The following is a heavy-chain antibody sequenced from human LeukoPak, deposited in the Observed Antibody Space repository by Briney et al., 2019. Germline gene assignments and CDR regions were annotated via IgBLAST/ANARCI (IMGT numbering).Heavy chain of an antibody. CDR2: IKQDGSEM. D-gene: IGHD1-26*01. CDR3: AKLGFVGASNY. V-gene: IGHV3-7*01. Sequence: GGSLRLSCAASGFTFSSDWMSSVPQAPGKGLEWVANIKQDGSEMYYVDSVKGRFTISRDNAKNSLYLQMNSLRAEDAAVYYCAKLGFVGASNYWGQGTLVTVSS. J-gene: IGHJ4*02. CDR1: GFTFSSDW.